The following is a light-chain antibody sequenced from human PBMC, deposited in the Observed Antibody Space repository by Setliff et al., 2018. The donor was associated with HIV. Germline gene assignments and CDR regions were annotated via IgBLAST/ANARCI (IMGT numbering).Light chain of an antibody. Sequence: SALAQPRSVSGSPGQSVTISCTGTSSDVGGYNYVSWYQQHPGKAPKLMIYEVSKRPSGVPDRFSGSKSGNTASLTVSGLQAEDEADYYCSSYAGSNIPYVFGTGTKVTVL. J-gene: IGLJ1*01. CDR3: SSYAGSNIPYV. CDR1: SSDVGGYNY. CDR2: EVS. V-gene: IGLV2-11*01.